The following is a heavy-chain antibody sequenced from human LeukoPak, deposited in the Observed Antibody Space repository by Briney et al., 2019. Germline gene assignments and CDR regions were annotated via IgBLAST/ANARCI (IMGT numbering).Heavy chain of an antibody. D-gene: IGHD3-3*01. J-gene: IGHJ6*02. CDR2: ISSSSSTI. CDR1: GFTFSSYS. V-gene: IGHV3-48*01. Sequence: GGSLRLSCAASGFTFSSYSMNWVRQAPGKGLEWVSYISSSSSTIYYADSVKGRFTISRDNAKNSLYLQMNSLRAEDTAVYYCARGGKYYDFWSGYSDYYYGTDVWGQGTTVTVSS. CDR3: ARGGKYYDFWSGYSDYYYGTDV.